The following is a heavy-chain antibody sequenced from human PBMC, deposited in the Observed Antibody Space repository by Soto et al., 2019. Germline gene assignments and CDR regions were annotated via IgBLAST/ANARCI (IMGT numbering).Heavy chain of an antibody. J-gene: IGHJ6*02. CDR3: ARDLWGYCGVDCYPLDD. D-gene: IGHD2-21*02. CDR1: GASISRDY. CDR2: LYNTGST. Sequence: SETVALTCTVPGASISRDYRTCVRQSPGKGLEGSGYLYNTGSTSYNPSLKSRVTISVDTSKNQFSLKMTSVTAADTAVYSCARDLWGYCGVDCYPLDDWRQGTTVT. V-gene: IGHV4-59*01.